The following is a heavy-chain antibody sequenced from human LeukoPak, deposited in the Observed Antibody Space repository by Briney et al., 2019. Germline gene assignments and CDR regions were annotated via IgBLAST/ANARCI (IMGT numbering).Heavy chain of an antibody. Sequence: SETLSLTCTVSGGSISSYYWSWIRQPPGKGLEWIGYIYYSGSTNYNPSLKSRVTISVDTSKNLFSLRLSSMTAADTAVYYCARAHYASGAFYYFDSWGPGSLVTVSS. CDR3: ARAHYASGAFYYFDS. CDR1: GGSISSYY. J-gene: IGHJ4*02. V-gene: IGHV4-59*08. CDR2: IYYSGST. D-gene: IGHD3-10*01.